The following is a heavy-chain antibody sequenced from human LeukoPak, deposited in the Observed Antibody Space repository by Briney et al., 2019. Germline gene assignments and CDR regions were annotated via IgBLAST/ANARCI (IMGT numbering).Heavy chain of an antibody. D-gene: IGHD3-16*02. V-gene: IGHV1-2*06. J-gene: IGHJ4*02. CDR2: INRNSGGT. Sequence: ASVKVSCKASGYTFTGYYMHWVRQAPGQGLEWMGRINRNSGGTNYAQKFQGRVTMTRDTSISTAYMELSRLRSDDTAVYYCARERDSITFGGVIANYFDYWGQGTLVTVSS. CDR1: GYTFTGYY. CDR3: ARERDSITFGGVIANYFDY.